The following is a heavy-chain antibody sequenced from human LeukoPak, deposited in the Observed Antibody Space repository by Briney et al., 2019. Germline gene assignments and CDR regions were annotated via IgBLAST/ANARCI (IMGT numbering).Heavy chain of an antibody. D-gene: IGHD1-26*01. CDR3: ATADWESFYLVS. V-gene: IGHV4-31*03. J-gene: IGHJ4*02. Sequence: PSETLSLTCTVSGGSVSRGGYYWNRIRQHPGKGLEWIGFTSYSEGTYYNPSLMSRITISVDRSQNQFSLKMRDVTAADTAVYFCATADWESFYLVSWRQGVLVAVSS. CDR1: GGSVSRGGYY. CDR2: TSYSEGT.